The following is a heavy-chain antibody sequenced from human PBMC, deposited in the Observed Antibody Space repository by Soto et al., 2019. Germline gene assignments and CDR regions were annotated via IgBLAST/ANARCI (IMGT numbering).Heavy chain of an antibody. J-gene: IGHJ4*02. V-gene: IGHV3-48*01. CDR3: ARDNSGYDPLGGY. CDR1: GFTFSSYS. CDR2: ISSSSSTI. D-gene: IGHD5-12*01. Sequence: EVQLVESGGGLVQPGGSLRLSCAASGFTFSSYSMNWVRQAPGKGLEWVSYISSSSSTIYYADSVKGRFTISRDNAKNSLYLQMNSLRAEDMAVYYCARDNSGYDPLGGYWGQGTLVTVSS.